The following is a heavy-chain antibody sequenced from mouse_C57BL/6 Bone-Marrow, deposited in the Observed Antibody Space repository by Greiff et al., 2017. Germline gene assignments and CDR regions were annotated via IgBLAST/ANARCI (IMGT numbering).Heavy chain of an antibody. J-gene: IGHJ3*01. D-gene: IGHD2-3*01. CDR3: ARVGYYWFAY. Sequence: QVQLKPSGAELARPGASVKLSCKASGYTFTSYGISWVKQRTGQGLEWIGEIYPRSGNTYYNEKFKGKATLTADKSSSTAYMELRSLTSEDSAVYFCARVGYYWFAYWGQGTLVTVSA. CDR1: GYTFTSYG. V-gene: IGHV1-81*01. CDR2: IYPRSGNT.